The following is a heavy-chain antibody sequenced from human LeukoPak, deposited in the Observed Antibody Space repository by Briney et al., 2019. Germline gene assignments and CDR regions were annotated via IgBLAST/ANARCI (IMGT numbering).Heavy chain of an antibody. CDR3: ARGMVAVADTNWFDP. CDR1: GGPISSGGYY. J-gene: IGHJ5*02. Sequence: SETLSLTCTVSGGPISSGGYYWGWIRQHPGKGLEWIGYIYYSGSTYYNPSLKSRVTISVDTSKNQFSLKLSSVTAADTAVYYCARGMVAVADTNWFDPWGQGTLVTVSS. CDR2: IYYSGST. D-gene: IGHD6-19*01. V-gene: IGHV4-31*03.